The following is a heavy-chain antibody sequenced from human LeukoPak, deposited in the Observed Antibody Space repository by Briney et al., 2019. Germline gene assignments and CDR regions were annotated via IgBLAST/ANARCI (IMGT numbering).Heavy chain of an antibody. D-gene: IGHD4-17*01. Sequence: PGGSLRLSCAASGFTFSSYGMHWVRQAPGKGLEWVAVISYDGSNKYYADSVKGRFTISRDNAKNSLYLQMNSLRAEDTAVYYCARGTVTTDYWGQGTLVTVSS. CDR2: ISYDGSNK. V-gene: IGHV3-30*03. CDR3: ARGTVTTDY. CDR1: GFTFSSYG. J-gene: IGHJ4*02.